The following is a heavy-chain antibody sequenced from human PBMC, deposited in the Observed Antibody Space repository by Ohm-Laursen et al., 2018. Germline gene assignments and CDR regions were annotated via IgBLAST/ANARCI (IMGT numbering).Heavy chain of an antibody. CDR2: ISWNSGSI. CDR1: GFTFDDYA. CDR3: AREDCSSTSCFTYYYGMDV. J-gene: IGHJ6*02. D-gene: IGHD2-2*01. Sequence: SLRLSCTASGFTFDDYAMHWVRQAPGKGLEWVSGISWNSGSIGYADSVKGRFTISRDNAKNSLYLQMNSLRAEDTALYYCAREDCSSTSCFTYYYGMDVWGQGTTVTVSS. V-gene: IGHV3-9*01.